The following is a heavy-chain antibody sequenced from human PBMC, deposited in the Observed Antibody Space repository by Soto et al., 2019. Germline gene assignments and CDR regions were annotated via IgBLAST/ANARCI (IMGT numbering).Heavy chain of an antibody. Sequence: QVQLVQSGAEVKKPGASVKVSCKASGYTFTSYAMHWVRQAPGQSLEWMGWINAGNGNTKYSQKIQGRVTITRDTAASTAYMELSSLISVDTAVYYCASAAPPSGMVRGVITSSYYYMDVWGKGTTVTVSS. V-gene: IGHV1-3*01. CDR1: GYTFTSYA. CDR2: INAGNGNT. D-gene: IGHD3-10*01. CDR3: ASAAPPSGMVRGVITSSYYYMDV. J-gene: IGHJ6*03.